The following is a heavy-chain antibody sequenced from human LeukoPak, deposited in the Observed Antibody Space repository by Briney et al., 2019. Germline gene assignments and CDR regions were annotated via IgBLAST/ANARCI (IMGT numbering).Heavy chain of an antibody. V-gene: IGHV1-18*01. Sequence: ASVKVSCKASGYTFTSYGISWVRQAPGQGREWMGWISAYNGNTNYAQKLQGRVTMTTDISTSTAYMELRSLRSDDTAVYYCARPGADCGSAGCYTYPYYGLDVWGQGTTVTVSS. J-gene: IGHJ6*02. D-gene: IGHD2-2*02. CDR1: GYTFTSYG. CDR2: ISAYNGNT. CDR3: ARPGADCGSAGCYTYPYYGLDV.